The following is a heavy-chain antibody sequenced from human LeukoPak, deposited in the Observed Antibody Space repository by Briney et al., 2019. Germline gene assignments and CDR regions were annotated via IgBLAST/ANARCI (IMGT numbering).Heavy chain of an antibody. D-gene: IGHD2/OR15-2a*01. J-gene: IGHJ1*01. Sequence: GGSLRLSCAASGFTFSGSAIHWVRQASGKGLEWVGRIRSKANSYATTYAASVKGRFTISRDDSKNTAYLQMSSLKTEDTAVYYCTRDPESHWGQGTLVTVSS. CDR1: GFTFSGSA. CDR2: IRSKANSYAT. V-gene: IGHV3-73*01. CDR3: TRDPESH.